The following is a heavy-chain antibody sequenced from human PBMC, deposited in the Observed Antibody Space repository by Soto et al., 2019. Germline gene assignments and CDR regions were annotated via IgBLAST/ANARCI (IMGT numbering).Heavy chain of an antibody. CDR3: ARIRSSSGKVYYYYYYGMDV. Sequence: SGPTLVNPTQTLTLTCTFSGFSLSTSGMCVSWIRQPPGKALEWLALIDWDDDKYYSTSLKTRLTISKDTSKNQVVLTMTNMDPVDTATYYCARIRSSSGKVYYYYYYGMDVWGQGTTVTVSS. J-gene: IGHJ6*02. D-gene: IGHD6-6*01. CDR2: IDWDDDK. V-gene: IGHV2-70*01. CDR1: GFSLSTSGMC.